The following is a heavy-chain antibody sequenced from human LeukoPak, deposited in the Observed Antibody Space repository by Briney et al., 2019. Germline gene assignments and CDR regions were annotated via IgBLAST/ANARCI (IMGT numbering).Heavy chain of an antibody. V-gene: IGHV3-30*18. Sequence: GGSLRLSCAASGFTFSSYGMHWVRQAPGKGLEWVAVISYDGSNKYYADSVKGRFTISRDNSKSTLYLQMNSLRAEDTAVYYCAKYGVTTAVNAFDIWGQGTMVTVSS. CDR2: ISYDGSNK. CDR1: GFTFSSYG. CDR3: AKYGVTTAVNAFDI. D-gene: IGHD4-17*01. J-gene: IGHJ3*02.